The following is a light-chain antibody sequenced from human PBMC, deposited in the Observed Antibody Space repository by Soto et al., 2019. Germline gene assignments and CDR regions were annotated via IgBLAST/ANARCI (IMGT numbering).Light chain of an antibody. CDR2: TAS. CDR3: QQCDTFPL. CDR1: EDIDNC. Sequence: DNQMTQSPSSLSASVGDRITITCRASEDIDNCLNWYQQKPGKAPHLLIYTASNLQTGVPSRFSGSGSGTDFTFPIDSLQPEDFATYFCQQCDTFPLFGGGTKVEIK. J-gene: IGKJ4*01. V-gene: IGKV1-33*01.